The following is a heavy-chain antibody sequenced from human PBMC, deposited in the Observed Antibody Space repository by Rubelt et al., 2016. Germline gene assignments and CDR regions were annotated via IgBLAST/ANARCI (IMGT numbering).Heavy chain of an antibody. CDR3: AKDRPIYGSSPFDY. CDR2: ISASGYST. J-gene: IGHJ4*02. D-gene: IGHD3-10*01. Sequence: EVQLVESGGALVPPGGSLRLSCAASGFTFSDFWMSWIRQAPGRGLEWVSGISASGYSTYYADSVKGRFTISSDSSKNTLYLQMNCLSADDTAVYYCAKDRPIYGSSPFDYWGQGTLVTVSS. V-gene: IGHV3-23*04. CDR1: GFTFSDFW.